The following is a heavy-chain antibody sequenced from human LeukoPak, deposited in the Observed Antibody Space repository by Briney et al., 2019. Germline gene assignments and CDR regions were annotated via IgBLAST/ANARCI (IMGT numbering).Heavy chain of an antibody. CDR1: GFTFSNYA. V-gene: IGHV3-23*01. Sequence: PGGSLRLSCGASGFTFSNYAVTWVRQAPGKGLEWVSDISGSGGSTFYADSVKGRFTISRDNSKNTLYLQMNSLRAEDTAVYYCAKRAAYYFDSWGQGTLVTVSS. J-gene: IGHJ4*02. CDR3: AKRAAYYFDS. CDR2: ISGSGGST.